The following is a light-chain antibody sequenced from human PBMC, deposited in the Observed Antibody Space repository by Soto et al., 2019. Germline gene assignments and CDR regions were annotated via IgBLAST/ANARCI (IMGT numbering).Light chain of an antibody. CDR2: AAS. Sequence: EVVMTQSPVTLPVSPGERATLSCRASQSVTSNLAWYQQKPGQAPRLLIYAASTRATGIPARFSGSGSGTDFTLTISSLQSEDFAVYYCQQSSNWPLTFGQGTKVEIK. V-gene: IGKV3-15*01. J-gene: IGKJ1*01. CDR1: QSVTSN. CDR3: QQSSNWPLT.